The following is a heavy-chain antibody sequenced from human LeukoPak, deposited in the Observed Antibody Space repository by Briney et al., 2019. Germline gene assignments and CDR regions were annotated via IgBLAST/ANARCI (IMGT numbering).Heavy chain of an antibody. V-gene: IGHV4-39*02. Sequence: SETLSLTCTVSGGSISSSSYYWGWIRQPPGKGLEWIGSIYYSGSTYYNPSLKSRVTISVDTSKNQFSLKLSSVTAADTAVYYCARDRSPPFDYWGQGTLVTVSS. CDR1: GGSISSSSYY. CDR2: IYYSGST. J-gene: IGHJ4*02. CDR3: ARDRSPPFDY.